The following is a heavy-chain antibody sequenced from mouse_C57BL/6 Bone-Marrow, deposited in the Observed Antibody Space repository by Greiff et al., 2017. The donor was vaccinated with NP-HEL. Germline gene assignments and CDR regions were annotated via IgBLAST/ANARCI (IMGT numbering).Heavy chain of an antibody. D-gene: IGHD2-5*01. J-gene: IGHJ1*03. Sequence: VQLQQPGAELVRPGSSVKLSCKASGYTFTSYWMAWVKQRPGQGLEWIGNIYPSDSETHYNQKFKDKATLTVDKSSSTAYMQLSSLTSEDSAVYYCARSDYSNYHWYFDVWGTGTTVTVSS. V-gene: IGHV1-61*01. CDR2: IYPSDSET. CDR3: ARSDYSNYHWYFDV. CDR1: GYTFTSYW.